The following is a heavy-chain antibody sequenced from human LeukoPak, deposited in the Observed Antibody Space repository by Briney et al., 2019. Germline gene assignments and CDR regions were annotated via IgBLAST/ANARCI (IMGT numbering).Heavy chain of an antibody. Sequence: SETLSLTCAVYGGSVSGYYWSWIRQPPGKGLEWIGEINHSGSTNYNPSLKSRVTMSVDTSKNQFSLNLTSVTAADTAVYYCAREGKLTGYFGGLGFNYWGQGILVTVSS. J-gene: IGHJ4*02. CDR1: GGSVSGYY. D-gene: IGHD6-19*01. CDR2: INHSGST. V-gene: IGHV4-34*01. CDR3: AREGKLTGYFGGLGFNY.